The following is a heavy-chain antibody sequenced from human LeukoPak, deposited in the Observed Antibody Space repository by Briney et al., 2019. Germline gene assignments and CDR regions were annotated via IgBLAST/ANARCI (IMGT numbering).Heavy chain of an antibody. CDR1: GGSFSDYY. Sequence: SETLSLTCAVYGGSFSDYYWTWIRQLPGKGLEWIGEINHSGSTNYNPSLKSRVTISVDTSKNQFSLKLSSVTAADTAVYYCARGPRRFLEWLSQYYFDYWGQGTLVTVSS. J-gene: IGHJ4*02. V-gene: IGHV4-34*01. D-gene: IGHD3-3*01. CDR3: ARGPRRFLEWLSQYYFDY. CDR2: INHSGST.